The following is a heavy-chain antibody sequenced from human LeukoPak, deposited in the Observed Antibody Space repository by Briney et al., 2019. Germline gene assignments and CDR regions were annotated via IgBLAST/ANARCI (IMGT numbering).Heavy chain of an antibody. D-gene: IGHD4-17*01. CDR3: ARDAAAYVEGYMDV. V-gene: IGHV4-34*01. CDR2: INHSGST. CDR1: GGSFSGYY. J-gene: IGHJ6*03. Sequence: SETLSLTCAVYGGSFSGYYWSWIRQPPGKGLEWIGEINHSGSTNYNPSLKSRVTISVDTSKNQFSLKLSSVTAADTAVYYCARDAAAYVEGYMDVWGKGTTVTVSS.